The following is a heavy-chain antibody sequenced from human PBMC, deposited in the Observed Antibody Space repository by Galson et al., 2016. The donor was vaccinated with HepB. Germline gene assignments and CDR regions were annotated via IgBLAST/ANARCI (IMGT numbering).Heavy chain of an antibody. CDR3: VKGKMSSGSSWHFDY. CDR2: INSDGSST. CDR1: EFSVSSAY. D-gene: IGHD6-13*01. J-gene: IGHJ4*02. V-gene: IGHV3-74*01. Sequence: SLRLSCAASEFSVSSAYMTWVRQAPGKGLVWVSRINSDGSSTSYADSVKGRFTISRDNAKNSLYLQMNSLRAEDTAFYYCVKGKMSSGSSWHFDYWGQGTLVTVSS.